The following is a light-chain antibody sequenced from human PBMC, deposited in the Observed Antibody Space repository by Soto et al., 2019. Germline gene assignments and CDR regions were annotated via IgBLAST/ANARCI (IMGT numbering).Light chain of an antibody. Sequence: QSVLTQPPSASGSPXQSVTISCTGTSSDVGGYNFVSWYQQHPGKAPKLMIYEVSERPSGVPDRFSGSKSGNTASLTVSGLQAEDEADYYCSSYAGSNIVVFGGGTKLTVL. CDR3: SSYAGSNIVV. CDR2: EVS. J-gene: IGLJ2*01. V-gene: IGLV2-8*01. CDR1: SSDVGGYNF.